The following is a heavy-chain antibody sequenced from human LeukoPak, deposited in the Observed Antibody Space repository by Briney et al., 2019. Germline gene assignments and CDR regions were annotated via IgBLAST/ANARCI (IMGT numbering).Heavy chain of an antibody. CDR3: AREKGRYWFDP. D-gene: IGHD3-10*01. J-gene: IGHJ5*02. Sequence: SETLSLTRAVSGYSISSGYYWGWIRQPPGKGLEWIGSIYHSGGAYYNSSLKSRVTISVDTSKNQISLNLSSVTAADMAVYYCAREKGRYWFDPWGQGTLVTVSS. CDR2: IYHSGGA. CDR1: GYSISSGYY. V-gene: IGHV4-38-2*02.